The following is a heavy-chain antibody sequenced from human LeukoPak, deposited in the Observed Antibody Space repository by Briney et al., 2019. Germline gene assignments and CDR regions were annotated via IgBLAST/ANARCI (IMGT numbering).Heavy chain of an antibody. Sequence: GGSLRLSCAASGFTFSSYGMHWVRQAPGKGLEWVAVISYDGSNKYYADSVKGRFTISRDNSKNTLYLQMNSLRAEDTAVYYCASIDYGDTNLDYWGQGTLVTVSS. CDR2: ISYDGSNK. D-gene: IGHD4-17*01. J-gene: IGHJ4*02. CDR1: GFTFSSYG. V-gene: IGHV3-30*03. CDR3: ASIDYGDTNLDY.